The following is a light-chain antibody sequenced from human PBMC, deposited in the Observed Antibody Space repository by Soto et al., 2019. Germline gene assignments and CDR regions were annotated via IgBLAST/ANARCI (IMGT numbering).Light chain of an antibody. CDR2: AAS. Sequence: DIQMTQSPSSLSASVGDRVTITCRATQGISNYLAWYQQKPGKVPKLLIYAASTLQSGVTSRFSGSGSGTDFTRTISSLQPEDVATDYCQSYLSAPFTFGPGTNVDIK. V-gene: IGKV1-27*01. CDR3: QSYLSAPFT. CDR1: QGISNY. J-gene: IGKJ3*01.